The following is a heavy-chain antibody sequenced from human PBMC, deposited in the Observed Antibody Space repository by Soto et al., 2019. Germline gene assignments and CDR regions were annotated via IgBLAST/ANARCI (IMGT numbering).Heavy chain of an antibody. J-gene: IGHJ4*02. CDR2: ISPYKGNT. CDR3: ARDLDGSGSYYTNY. D-gene: IGHD3-10*01. V-gene: IGHV1-18*01. Sequence: GASVKVSCKASGGTFSSYAISWVRQAPGQGLEWMGGISPYKGNTYYAQRLQGRVTMTTDTSTSTAYMELRSLRSDDTAVYFCARDLDGSGSYYTNYWGQGTLVTVS. CDR1: GGTFSSYA.